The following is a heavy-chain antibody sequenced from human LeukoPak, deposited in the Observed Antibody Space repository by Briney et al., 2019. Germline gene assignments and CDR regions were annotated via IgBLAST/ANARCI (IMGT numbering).Heavy chain of an antibody. Sequence: GGSLRLSCAASGFTFSSYTMSWVRQAPGKGLEWVSTITTSDGNTYYAEAVKGRFTISRDNSKNTMYLQMNSLRAEDTAVYYCAKQGFGCWGQGTLVTVSS. V-gene: IGHV3-23*01. J-gene: IGHJ4*02. CDR1: GFTFSSYT. CDR3: AKQGFGC. CDR2: ITTSDGNT.